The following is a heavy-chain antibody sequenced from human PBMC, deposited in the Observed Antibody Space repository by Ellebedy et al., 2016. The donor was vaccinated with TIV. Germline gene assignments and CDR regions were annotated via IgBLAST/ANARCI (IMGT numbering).Heavy chain of an antibody. CDR3: ARERGGSYLFDY. D-gene: IGHD1-26*01. CDR1: GFTFSSYS. V-gene: IGHV3-21*01. CDR2: ISSSSSYI. J-gene: IGHJ4*02. Sequence: GESLKISCAASGFTFSSYSMNWVRQAPGKGLEWVSSISSSSSYIYYADSVKGRFTISRDNAKNSLYLQMNSLRAEDTAVYYCARERGGSYLFDYWGQGTLVTVSS.